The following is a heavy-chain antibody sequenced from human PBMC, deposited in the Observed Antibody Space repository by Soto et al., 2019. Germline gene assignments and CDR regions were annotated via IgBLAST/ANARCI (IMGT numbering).Heavy chain of an antibody. V-gene: IGHV2-5*02. J-gene: IGHJ4*02. CDR1: GFSLTTSGVG. CDR2: IYWDDDK. D-gene: IGHD3-3*01. Sequence: QITLNESGPTVVKPAETLTLTCTFSGFSLTTSGVGVGWIRQSPGKAPERLALIYWDDDKRYSASLKSRLTITKDTSKNQVVLTLASVHPADTATYYCAHRILRTVFGLVTTAAIYFDFWGQGTPVVVSS. CDR3: AHRILRTVFGLVTTAAIYFDF.